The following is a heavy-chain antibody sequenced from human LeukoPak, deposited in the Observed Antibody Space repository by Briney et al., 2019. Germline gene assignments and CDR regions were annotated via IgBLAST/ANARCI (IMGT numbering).Heavy chain of an antibody. CDR2: IYHSGST. V-gene: IGHV4-30-2*01. J-gene: IGHJ4*02. CDR1: GGSISSGGYS. CDR3: ARGLGGAAGGLLYY. D-gene: IGHD6-13*01. Sequence: PSETLSLTCAVSGGSISSGGYSWSWIRQPPGKGLEWIGYIYHSGSTYYNPSLKSRVTISVDRSKNQFSLKLSSVTAADTAVYYCARGLGGAAGGLLYYWGQGTLVTVSS.